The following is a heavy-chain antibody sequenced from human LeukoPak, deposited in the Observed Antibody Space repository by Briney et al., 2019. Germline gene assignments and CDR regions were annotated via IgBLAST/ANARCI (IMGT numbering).Heavy chain of an antibody. V-gene: IGHV3-74*01. Sequence: GGSLRLSCVASGFALSTYWMDWVRQAPGKGPVWISHISGDGSRTSYADSVKGRFTIFRDNAKNTLYLQMNSLRAEDTAVHYCGRNRGYDALDYWGQGTLVTVSS. CDR3: GRNRGYDALDY. D-gene: IGHD5-12*01. CDR1: GFALSTYW. CDR2: ISGDGSRT. J-gene: IGHJ4*02.